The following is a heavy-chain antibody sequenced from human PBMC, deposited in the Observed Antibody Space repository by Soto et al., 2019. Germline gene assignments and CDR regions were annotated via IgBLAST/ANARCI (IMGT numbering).Heavy chain of an antibody. V-gene: IGHV1-2*02. CDR2: INPNSAGT. J-gene: IGHJ6*02. Sequence: QVQLVQSGAEVKKPGASVKVSCKASGYSFTGYYLHWVRQAPGQGLEWMGRINPNSAGTNYAQTFLGRVNMTRDMSISTVYMELSRLRSDATAVYSCARVGGRDSSGWYYMDVWGQGTPVTVFS. CDR1: GYSFTGYY. CDR3: ARVGGRDSSGWYYMDV. D-gene: IGHD6-19*01.